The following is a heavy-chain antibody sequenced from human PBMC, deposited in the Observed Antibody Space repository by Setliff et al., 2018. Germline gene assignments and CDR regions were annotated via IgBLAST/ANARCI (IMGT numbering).Heavy chain of an antibody. J-gene: IGHJ4*02. CDR1: GFTFNDYF. CDR3: ARSPLWFGELFFDY. D-gene: IGHD3-10*01. CDR2: SGSSI. Sequence: NPGGSLRLSCAVSGFTFNDYFVTWIRQAPGQGLEWVSYSGSSIYYADSVKGRLTISRDNAKNSLYLQMNSLRAEDTAVYYCARSPLWFGELFFDYWGQGTLVTVSS. V-gene: IGHV3-11*04.